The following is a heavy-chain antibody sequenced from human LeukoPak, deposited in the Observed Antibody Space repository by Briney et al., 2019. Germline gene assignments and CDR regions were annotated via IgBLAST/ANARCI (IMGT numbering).Heavy chain of an antibody. CDR3: ARDPSYYYAIGDI. Sequence: SETLSLTRTVSGGSVSSYYWSWIRQPAGKGLEWIGHIYSSGITNYNPSLKSRVTISLDKSKNQFSLKLSSVTAADTAIYYCARDPSYYYAIGDIWDHGTMVTVSS. J-gene: IGHJ3*02. CDR2: IYSSGIT. V-gene: IGHV4-4*07. CDR1: GGSVSSYY. D-gene: IGHD3-10*01.